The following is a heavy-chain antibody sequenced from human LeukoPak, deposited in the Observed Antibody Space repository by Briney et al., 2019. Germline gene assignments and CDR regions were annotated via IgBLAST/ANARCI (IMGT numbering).Heavy chain of an antibody. D-gene: IGHD4-17*01. CDR2: IYPGDSDT. Sequence: GESLKISCKGSGYSFTSNWIGWVRQMPGKGLEWMGIIYPGDSDTRYSPSFQGQVTISADKSISTAYLQWSSLKASDTAMYYCARRGSTVTTQGDWFDPWGQGTLVTVSS. CDR3: ARRGSTVTTQGDWFDP. V-gene: IGHV5-51*01. J-gene: IGHJ5*02. CDR1: GYSFTSNW.